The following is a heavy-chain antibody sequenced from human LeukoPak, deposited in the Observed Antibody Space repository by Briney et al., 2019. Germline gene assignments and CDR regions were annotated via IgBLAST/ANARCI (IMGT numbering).Heavy chain of an antibody. J-gene: IGHJ4*02. CDR1: GYTFTDYY. D-gene: IGHD3-10*01. Sequence: GASVKVSCKASGYTFTDYYLHWVRQAPGQGLEWMGWINPNSGGTNYAQKFQGRVTMTRDTSSVTAYMELSRLRSDDTAVYYCASHRNYYGSGSWDYWGQGTLVTVSS. CDR3: ASHRNYYGSGSWDY. V-gene: IGHV1-2*02. CDR2: INPNSGGT.